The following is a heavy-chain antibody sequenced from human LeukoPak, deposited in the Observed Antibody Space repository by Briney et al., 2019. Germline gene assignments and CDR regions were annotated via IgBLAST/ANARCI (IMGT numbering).Heavy chain of an antibody. D-gene: IGHD2-2*03. Sequence: SETLSLTCAVYGGSFSGYYWSWIRQPPGKGLEWIGEINHSGSTNYNPSLKSRLTISVDTSKNHFSLNLSSVTAADTAVYYCAKDSHWILFDDWGQGTLVTVSS. J-gene: IGHJ4*02. CDR1: GGSFSGYY. CDR3: AKDSHWILFDD. CDR2: INHSGST. V-gene: IGHV4-34*01.